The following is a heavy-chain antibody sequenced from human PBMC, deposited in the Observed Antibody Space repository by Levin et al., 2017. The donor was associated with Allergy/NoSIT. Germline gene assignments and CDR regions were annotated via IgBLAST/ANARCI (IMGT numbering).Heavy chain of an antibody. CDR3: ARHSRDSSWSYYFDN. CDR1: GGSISGYY. Sequence: SETLSLTCTVSGGSISGYYWNWIRQPPGKGLEWMGYISYSGFINYNPSVDSRLTISVDTSKNQFSLRLSSVTAADTAVYYCARHSRDSSWSYYFDNWGQGVLVTVSS. J-gene: IGHJ4*02. D-gene: IGHD6-13*01. CDR2: ISYSGFI. V-gene: IGHV4-59*08.